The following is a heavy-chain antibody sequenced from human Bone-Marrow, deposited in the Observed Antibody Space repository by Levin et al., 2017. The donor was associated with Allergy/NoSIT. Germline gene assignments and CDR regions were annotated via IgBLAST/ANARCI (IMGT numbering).Heavy chain of an antibody. V-gene: IGHV3-15*01. CDR2: IKRKSDGGTT. D-gene: IGHD2-15*01. J-gene: IGHJ4*02. CDR3: TTQYCSGGCNFLYVIDY. CDR1: GFTFSNAW. Sequence: GGSLRLSCAVSGFTFSNAWMSWVRQAPGKGLEWVGRIKRKSDGGTTDYAAPVEGRFTISRDDSKNTLYLQMNSLKTEDTAVYYCTTQYCSGGCNFLYVIDYWGQGSLVTVSS.